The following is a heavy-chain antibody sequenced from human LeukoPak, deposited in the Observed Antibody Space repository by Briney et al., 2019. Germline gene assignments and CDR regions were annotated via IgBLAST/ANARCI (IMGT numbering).Heavy chain of an antibody. Sequence: SETLSLTCTVSGGSLSSSSYYWGWIRQPPGKGLEWIGSIYYSGSTYYNPSLKSRVTISVDTSKNQFSLKLSSVTAADTAVYYCARDRGSYAHDAFDIWGQGTMVTVSS. J-gene: IGHJ3*02. CDR3: ARDRGSYAHDAFDI. CDR2: IYYSGST. D-gene: IGHD1-26*01. V-gene: IGHV4-39*07. CDR1: GGSLSSSSYY.